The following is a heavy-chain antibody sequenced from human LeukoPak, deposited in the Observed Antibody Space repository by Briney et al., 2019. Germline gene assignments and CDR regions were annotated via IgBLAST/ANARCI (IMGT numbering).Heavy chain of an antibody. CDR1: GVSISSSNSY. D-gene: IGHD6-19*01. Sequence: SETLSLTCTVSGVSISSSNSYWGWIRQPPGKGLEWIGTFFYSGNTYYKPSLKSRVSISVDTSENQFSLRVNSVTAADTAVYWCARAAGANGYWYFDLWGRGTLVSVSS. J-gene: IGHJ2*01. CDR2: FFYSGNT. CDR3: ARAAGANGYWYFDL. V-gene: IGHV4-39*07.